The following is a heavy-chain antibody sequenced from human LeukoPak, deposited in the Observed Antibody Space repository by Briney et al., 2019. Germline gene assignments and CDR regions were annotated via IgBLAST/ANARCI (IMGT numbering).Heavy chain of an antibody. D-gene: IGHD3-22*01. CDR1: GYTFTGYY. V-gene: IGHV1-2*02. J-gene: IGHJ4*02. CDR2: INPNSGGT. CDR3: ARGPRPYYYDSSGKFFDY. Sequence: ASVKVSCKASGYTFTGYYMHWVRQAPGQGLEWMGWINPNSGGTNYAQKFQGRVTMTRDTSISTAYMELSRLRSDDTAVYCCARGPRPYYYDSSGKFFDYWGQGTLVTVSS.